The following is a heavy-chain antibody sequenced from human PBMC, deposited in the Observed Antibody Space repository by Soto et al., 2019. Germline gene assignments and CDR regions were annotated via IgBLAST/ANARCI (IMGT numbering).Heavy chain of an antibody. V-gene: IGHV4-4*07. CDR1: GDSISSYY. Sequence: ETLSLTCTVSGDSISSYYWSWIRQPAGKGLEWIGRMETSGSTDYNPSLKSRVTMSVDTSKNQFSLKLSSVTAADTAVYYCASQVVPAAIRWGWFDPWGQGTLVTVSS. CDR2: METSGST. J-gene: IGHJ5*02. D-gene: IGHD2-2*02. CDR3: ASQVVPAAIRWGWFDP.